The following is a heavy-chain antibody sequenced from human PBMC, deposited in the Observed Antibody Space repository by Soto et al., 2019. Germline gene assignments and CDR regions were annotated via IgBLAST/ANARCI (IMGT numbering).Heavy chain of an antibody. V-gene: IGHV3-30-3*01. CDR1: GFTFSSYA. CDR2: ISYDGSNK. CDR3: ARERRITGTAYYYYGMDV. D-gene: IGHD1-20*01. J-gene: IGHJ6*02. Sequence: QVQLVESGGGVVQPGRSLRLSCAASGFTFSSYAMHWVRQAPGKGLEWVAVISYDGSNKYYADSVKGRFTISRDNSKNTLYLQMNSLRAEDTAVYYCARERRITGTAYYYYGMDVWGQGTTVTVSS.